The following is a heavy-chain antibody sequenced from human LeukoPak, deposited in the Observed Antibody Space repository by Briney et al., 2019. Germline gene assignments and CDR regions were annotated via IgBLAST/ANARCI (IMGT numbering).Heavy chain of an antibody. D-gene: IGHD3-16*01. Sequence: GGSLRLSCAASGFSFSSYWMSWVRQAPGKGLEWVAHIKQDGSEKYYVDSVKGGFTISRDNAKNSLYLQMNSLRAEDTAVYYSASQAYGLFHYWGQGTLVTVSS. CDR2: IKQDGSEK. CDR3: ASQAYGLFHY. CDR1: GFSFSSYW. V-gene: IGHV3-7*01. J-gene: IGHJ4*02.